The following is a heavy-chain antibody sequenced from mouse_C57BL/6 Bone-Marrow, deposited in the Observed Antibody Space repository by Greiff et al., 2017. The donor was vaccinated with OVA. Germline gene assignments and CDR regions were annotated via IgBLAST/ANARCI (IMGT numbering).Heavy chain of an antibody. Sequence: VMLVESGPGLVAPSQSLSITCTVSGFSLTSYAISWVRQPPGKGLEWLGVIWTGGGTNYNSALKSRLSISKDNSKSQVFLKMNSLQTDDTARYYCARGDYGYDVDYYAMDYWGQGTSVTVSS. CDR3: ARGDYGYDVDYYAMDY. D-gene: IGHD2-2*01. CDR2: IWTGGGT. V-gene: IGHV2-9-1*01. CDR1: GFSLTSYA. J-gene: IGHJ4*01.